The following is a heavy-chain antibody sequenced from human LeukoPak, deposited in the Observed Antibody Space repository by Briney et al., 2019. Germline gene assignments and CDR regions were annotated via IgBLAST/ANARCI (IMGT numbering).Heavy chain of an antibody. J-gene: IGHJ4*02. CDR3: ARALVGTGLDY. V-gene: IGHV3-13*01. Sequence: GGSLRLSCAASGFTFSSYDMHWVRQATGKGLEWVSAIGTAGDTYYPGSVKGRFTISRENAKSSLYLQMNSLRAGDTAVYYCARALVGTGLDYWGQGTLVTVSS. CDR1: GFTFSSYD. D-gene: IGHD3/OR15-3a*01. CDR2: IGTAGDT.